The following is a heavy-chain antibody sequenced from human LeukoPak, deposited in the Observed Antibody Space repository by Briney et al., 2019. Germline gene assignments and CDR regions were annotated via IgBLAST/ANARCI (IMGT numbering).Heavy chain of an antibody. V-gene: IGHV3-23*01. J-gene: IGHJ6*02. CDR3: AKGRFYYYGSGSYEMDV. D-gene: IGHD3-10*01. Sequence: GSLRLSCAASGFTFSSYAMSWVRQAPGKGLEWVSAISGSGGSTYYADSVKGRFTISRDNSKNTLYLQMNSLRAEDTAVYYCAKGRFYYYGSGSYEMDVWGQGTTVTVSS. CDR1: GFTFSSYA. CDR2: ISGSGGST.